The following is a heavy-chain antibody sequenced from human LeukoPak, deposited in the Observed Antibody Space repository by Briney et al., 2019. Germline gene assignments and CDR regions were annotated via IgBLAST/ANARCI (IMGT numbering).Heavy chain of an antibody. CDR3: ARGLLWFGERTTHVDY. J-gene: IGHJ4*02. Sequence: SQTLSLTCAISGDSVSSNSAAWNWIRQSPSRGPEWLGRTYYRSKWYNDYAVSVKSRITINPDTSKNQFSLQLNSVAPEDTAVYYCARGLLWFGERTTHVDYWGQGTLVTVSS. CDR2: TYYRSKWYN. V-gene: IGHV6-1*01. D-gene: IGHD3-10*01. CDR1: GDSVSSNSAA.